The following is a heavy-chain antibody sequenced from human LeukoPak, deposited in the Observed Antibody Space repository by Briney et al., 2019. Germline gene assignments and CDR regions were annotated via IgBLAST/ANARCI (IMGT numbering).Heavy chain of an antibody. CDR2: IKQDGSEK. CDR1: GFTFSSYW. V-gene: IGHV3-7*01. Sequence: PGGSLRLSCAASGFTFSSYWMSWVRQAPGKGLEWVANIKQDGSEKYYVDSVKGRFTISRDNAKNSLYLQMNSLRAEDTAVYYCAKDSPPRITMVRSPPYWGQGTLVTVSS. D-gene: IGHD3-10*01. J-gene: IGHJ4*02. CDR3: AKDSPPRITMVRSPPY.